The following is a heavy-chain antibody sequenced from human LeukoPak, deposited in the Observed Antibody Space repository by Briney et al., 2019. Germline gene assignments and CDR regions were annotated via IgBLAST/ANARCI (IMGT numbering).Heavy chain of an antibody. D-gene: IGHD3-10*01. V-gene: IGHV1-24*01. J-gene: IGHJ6*02. CDR1: GYTLTELS. CDR2: FDPEDGET. CDR3: ARDDSYYGSGSPRPSDYYYGMDV. Sequence: EASVKVSCKVSGYTLTELSMHWVRQSPGKGLEWMGGFDPEDGETTYAQKFQGRVTMTEDTSTDTAYMELSSLRSEDTAVYYCARDDSYYGSGSPRPSDYYYGMDVWGQGTTVTVSS.